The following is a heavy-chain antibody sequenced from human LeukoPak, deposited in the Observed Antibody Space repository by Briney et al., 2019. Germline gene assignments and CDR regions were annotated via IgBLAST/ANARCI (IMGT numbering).Heavy chain of an antibody. J-gene: IGHJ4*02. V-gene: IGHV5-51*01. CDR1: GGSISSYY. CDR3: ARLPKYGPLDY. Sequence: ETLSLTCTVSGGSISSYYWSWIRQPPGKGLEWMGIIYPGDSDTRYSPSFQGQVTISADKSISTAYLQWSSLKASDTAMYYCARLPKYGPLDYWGQGTLVTVSS. D-gene: IGHD3-10*01. CDR2: IYPGDSDT.